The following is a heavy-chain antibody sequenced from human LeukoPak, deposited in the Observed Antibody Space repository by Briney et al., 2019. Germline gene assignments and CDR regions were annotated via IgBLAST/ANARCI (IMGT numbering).Heavy chain of an antibody. Sequence: EASVKVSCKASGYTFTSYGISWVRQAPGQGLEWMGWISAYNGNTNYAQKLQGRVTMTTDTSTSTAYMELRSLRSDDTAVYYCVRDPRSSWYLGERFGPWGQGTLVTVSS. CDR1: GYTFTSYG. V-gene: IGHV1-18*04. CDR3: VRDPRSSWYLGERFGP. D-gene: IGHD6-13*01. CDR2: ISAYNGNT. J-gene: IGHJ5*02.